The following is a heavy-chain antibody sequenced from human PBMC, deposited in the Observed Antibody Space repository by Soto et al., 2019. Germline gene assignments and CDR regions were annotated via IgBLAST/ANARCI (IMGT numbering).Heavy chain of an antibody. CDR3: ARAGDLDYGDYSTFVY. CDR1: GFTFSSYW. Sequence: EVQLVESGGGLVQPGGSLRLSCAASGFTFSSYWMHWVRQAPGKGLVWVSRINSDGSSTSYADSVKGRFTISRDNAKNTLYLQMNSLRAEDTAVYYCARAGDLDYGDYSTFVYWGQGTLVTVSS. J-gene: IGHJ4*02. CDR2: INSDGSST. D-gene: IGHD4-17*01. V-gene: IGHV3-74*01.